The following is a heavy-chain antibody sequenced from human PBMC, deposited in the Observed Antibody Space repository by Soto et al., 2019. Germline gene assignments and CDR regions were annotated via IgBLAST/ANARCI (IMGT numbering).Heavy chain of an antibody. CDR2: ISAYNGNT. Sequence: ASVKVSCKASGYTFTSYGISWVRQAPGQGLEWMGWISAYNGNTNYAQKLQGRVTMTTDTSTSTAYMELRSLRSDDTAVYYCASHNCISTSCYALFDYWGQGTLVTVSS. D-gene: IGHD2-2*01. V-gene: IGHV1-18*01. CDR3: ASHNCISTSCYALFDY. J-gene: IGHJ4*02. CDR1: GYTFTSYG.